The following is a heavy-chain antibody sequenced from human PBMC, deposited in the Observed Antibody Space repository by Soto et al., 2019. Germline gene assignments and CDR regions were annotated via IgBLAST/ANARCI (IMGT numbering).Heavy chain of an antibody. CDR3: AKDKGYYASSGYYFRGGFDI. J-gene: IGHJ3*02. D-gene: IGHD3-22*01. Sequence: ALRLSCAATGFTFGHYAMSWVRQAPGKGLEWVSGISDSGGSTYYADSVKGRFTISRDNSKNTVFLQMSSLRAEDTAVYYCAKDKGYYASSGYYFRGGFDIWGQGTMVTVSS. V-gene: IGHV3-23*01. CDR1: GFTFGHYA. CDR2: ISDSGGST.